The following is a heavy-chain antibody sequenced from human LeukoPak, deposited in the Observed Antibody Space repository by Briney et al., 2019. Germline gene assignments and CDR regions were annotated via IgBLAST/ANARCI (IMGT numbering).Heavy chain of an antibody. V-gene: IGHV4-39*07. CDR1: GGSISSSSYY. J-gene: IGHJ4*02. D-gene: IGHD6-19*01. CDR2: ISYSGST. CDR3: ARLSDLAVAGSKYFDY. Sequence: SETLSLTCTVSGGSISSSSYYWGWIRQPPGKGLEWIGSISYSGSTNYNPSLKSRVTISVDTSKNQFSLKLSSVTAADTAVYYCARLSDLAVAGSKYFDYWGQGTLVTVSS.